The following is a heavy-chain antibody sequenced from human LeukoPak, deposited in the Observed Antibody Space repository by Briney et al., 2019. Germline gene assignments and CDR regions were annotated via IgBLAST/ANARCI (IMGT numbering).Heavy chain of an antibody. J-gene: IGHJ5*02. CDR2: INPNSGGT. CDR3: ARDFGGREYHNWFDP. Sequence: ASVKVSCKASGYTFTGYYMHWVRQAPGQGLEWMGWINPNSGGTNYAQKFQGRVTMTRDTSISTAYMELSRLRSDDTAVYYCARDFGGREYHNWFDPWGQGTLVTVSS. CDR1: GYTFTGYY. D-gene: IGHD3-16*01. V-gene: IGHV1-2*02.